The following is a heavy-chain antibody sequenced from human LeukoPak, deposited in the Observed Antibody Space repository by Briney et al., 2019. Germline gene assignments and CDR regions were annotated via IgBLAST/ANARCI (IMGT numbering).Heavy chain of an antibody. CDR2: IESDGSST. CDR1: VFTFSSYW. V-gene: IGHV3-74*01. J-gene: IGHJ4*02. Sequence: GGSLRLSCVASVFTFSSYWMHWVRQAPGKGLVWVSRIESDGSSTSYADSVKGRFTISRDNAKNTLSLQMRSLRAEDTAVYYCARGFGSGSSLPFDHWGQGTLVTVSS. CDR3: ARGFGSGSSLPFDH. D-gene: IGHD3-10*01.